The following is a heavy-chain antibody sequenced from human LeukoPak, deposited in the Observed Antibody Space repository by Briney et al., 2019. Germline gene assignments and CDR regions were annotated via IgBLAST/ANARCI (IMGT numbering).Heavy chain of an antibody. D-gene: IGHD2-2*01. J-gene: IGHJ4*02. CDR2: IYYSGST. V-gene: IGHV4-30-4*08. Sequence: SETLSLTCTVSGGSISSGDYYWSWIRQPPGKGLEWIGYIYYSGSTYYNPSLKSRVTISVDTSKNQFSLKLSSVTAADTAVYYCARVPVPAAFFDYWGQGTLVTVSS. CDR3: ARVPVPAAFFDY. CDR1: GGSISSGDYY.